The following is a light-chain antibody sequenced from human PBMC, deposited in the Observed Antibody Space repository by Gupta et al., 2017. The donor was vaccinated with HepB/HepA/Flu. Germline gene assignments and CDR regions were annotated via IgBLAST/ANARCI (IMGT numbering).Light chain of an antibody. CDR3: QYLGY. J-gene: IGKJ2*01. Sequence: DIVMTQSPATLSVSPGERVTLSCRASQSVRTNLAWYQHKPGQSPRLLIHGASIRATGIPPRFSGSGFGTEFALTISSLHPEDLGVYYCQYLGYFGQGTKLEIK. CDR1: QSVRTN. V-gene: IGKV3-15*01. CDR2: GAS.